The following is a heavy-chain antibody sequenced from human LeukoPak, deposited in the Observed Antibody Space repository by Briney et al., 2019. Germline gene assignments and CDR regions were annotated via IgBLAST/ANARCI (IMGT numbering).Heavy chain of an antibody. D-gene: IGHD3-3*01. CDR3: ARAGTYDFWSGYDPNYYYYGMDG. CDR2: IIPILGIA. J-gene: IGHJ6*02. Sequence: SVKVSCKASGGTFSSYAISWVRQAPGQGLEWMGRIIPILGIANYAQKFQGRVTITADKSTSTAYMELSSLRSEDTAVYYCARAGTYDFWSGYDPNYYYYGMDGWGQGTTVTVSS. CDR1: GGTFSSYA. V-gene: IGHV1-69*04.